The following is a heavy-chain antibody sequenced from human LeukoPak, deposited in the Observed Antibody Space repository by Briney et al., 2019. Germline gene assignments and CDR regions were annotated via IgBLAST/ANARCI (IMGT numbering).Heavy chain of an antibody. Sequence: GGSLRLSCAASAFTFSTYSMNWVRQAPGKGLEWVSSISSGTSYIYYAESVRGRFTISRDKTKNSLHLQMNSRRDEDTAVYYCARDRGGDFDYWGQGTLVTVSS. V-gene: IGHV3-21*01. CDR3: ARDRGGDFDY. D-gene: IGHD3-10*01. CDR2: ISSGTSYI. CDR1: AFTFSTYS. J-gene: IGHJ4*02.